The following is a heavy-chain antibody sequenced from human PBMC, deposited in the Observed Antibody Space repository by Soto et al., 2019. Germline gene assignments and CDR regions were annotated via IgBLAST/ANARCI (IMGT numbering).Heavy chain of an antibody. CDR3: ARLEEEAQYYYYYYMDV. V-gene: IGHV3-7*01. CDR2: IKQDGSEK. D-gene: IGHD6-6*01. Sequence: VGSLRLSCAASGFTFSSYWMSWVRQAPGKGLEWVANIKQDGSEKYYVDSVKGRFTISRDNAKNSLYLQMNSLRAEDTAVYYCARLEEEAQYYYYYYMDVWGKGTTVTVSS. J-gene: IGHJ6*03. CDR1: GFTFSSYW.